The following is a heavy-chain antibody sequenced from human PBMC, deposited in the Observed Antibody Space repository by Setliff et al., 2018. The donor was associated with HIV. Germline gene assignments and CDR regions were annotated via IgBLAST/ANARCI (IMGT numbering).Heavy chain of an antibody. V-gene: IGHV1-3*01. D-gene: IGHD6-13*01. CDR3: ARISQLLDYAMDV. J-gene: IGHJ6*02. Sequence: ASVKVSCKASGYTFINYGIHWVRQAPGQRPQWMGWIIAGDGRTKYSQDFQGRVTFTSDTSATTAYMELSSLRSEDTAVYYCARISQLLDYAMDVWGQGTTVTVSS. CDR2: IIAGDGRT. CDR1: GYTFINYG.